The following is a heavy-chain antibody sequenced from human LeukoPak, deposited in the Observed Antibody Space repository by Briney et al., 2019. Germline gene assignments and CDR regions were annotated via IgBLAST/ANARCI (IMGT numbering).Heavy chain of an antibody. Sequence: GESLKISSKGAGYSFTTYWIGCVRQQPGKSLVWGGVIFPEDSETRYSPSSQGQVTISVDKSISTAFLQWSSLKASDTAMYYCARGSGSYYDDYFYGMDVWGQGTTVTVSS. V-gene: IGHV5-51*01. D-gene: IGHD3-10*01. CDR2: IFPEDSET. CDR1: GYSFTTYW. J-gene: IGHJ6*02. CDR3: ARGSGSYYDDYFYGMDV.